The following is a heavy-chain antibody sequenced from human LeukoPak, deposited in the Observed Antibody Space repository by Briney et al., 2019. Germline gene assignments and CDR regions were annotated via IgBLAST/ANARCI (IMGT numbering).Heavy chain of an antibody. Sequence: SETLSLTCAVYGGSFSGYYWSWIRQPPGKGLEWIGEINQSGSTNYNPSLKSRVTISVDTSKNQFSLKLSSVTAADTAVYYCARGLNSMVRGPFDPWGQGTLVTVSS. CDR1: GGSFSGYY. J-gene: IGHJ5*02. D-gene: IGHD3-10*01. V-gene: IGHV4-34*01. CDR2: INQSGST. CDR3: ARGLNSMVRGPFDP.